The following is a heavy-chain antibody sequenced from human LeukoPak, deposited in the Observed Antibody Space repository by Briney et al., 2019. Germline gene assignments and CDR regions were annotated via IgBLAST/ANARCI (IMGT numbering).Heavy chain of an antibody. Sequence: SETLSLTCAVSGGSFSGYYWSWIRQPPGKGLEWIGEINHSGSTNYNASLKSRVTISVDTSKNQFSLKLSSVTAADTAVYYCARHSTFFGVVIIKGRVRGPFDYWGQGTLVTVSS. CDR1: GGSFSGYY. CDR3: ARHSTFFGVVIIKGRVRGPFDY. CDR2: INHSGST. D-gene: IGHD3-3*01. J-gene: IGHJ4*02. V-gene: IGHV4-34*01.